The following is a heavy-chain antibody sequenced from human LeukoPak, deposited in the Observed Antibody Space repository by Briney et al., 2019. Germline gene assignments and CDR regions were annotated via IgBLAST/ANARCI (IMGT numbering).Heavy chain of an antibody. J-gene: IGHJ5*02. CDR3: ARGRIQLWS. V-gene: IGHV3-7*01. Sequence: GGSLRLSCAASGFTFSSYAMHWVRQAPGKGLEWVANIKQDGSEKYYVDSVKGRLTISRDNAKNSLYLQMNSLRAEDTAVYYCARGRIQLWSWGQGTLVTVSS. CDR1: GFTFSSYA. D-gene: IGHD5-18*01. CDR2: IKQDGSEK.